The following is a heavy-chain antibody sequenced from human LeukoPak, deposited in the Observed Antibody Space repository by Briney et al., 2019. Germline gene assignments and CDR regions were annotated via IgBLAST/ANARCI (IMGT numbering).Heavy chain of an antibody. Sequence: GGSLRLSCAASGFTFSSYAMSWVRQAPGKGLEWVSAISGSGGSTYYADSVKGRFTISRDNSKNTLYLQMNSLRAEDTAVYYCARGGRGSSSWYLFDYWGQGTLVTVSS. V-gene: IGHV3-23*01. J-gene: IGHJ4*02. D-gene: IGHD6-13*01. CDR3: ARGGRGSSSWYLFDY. CDR2: ISGSGGST. CDR1: GFTFSSYA.